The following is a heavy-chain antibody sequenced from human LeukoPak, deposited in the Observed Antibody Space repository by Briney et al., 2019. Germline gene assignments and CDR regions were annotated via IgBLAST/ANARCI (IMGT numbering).Heavy chain of an antibody. CDR3: ARGPTRYYFDY. CDR2: IYYSGST. Sequence: KPSETLSLTCTVSGGSISGYYWSWIRQPPGKGLEWIGYIYYSGSTNYNPSLKSRVTISVDTSKNQFSLKLSSVTAADTAVYYCARGPTRYYFDYWGQGTLVTVSS. J-gene: IGHJ4*02. CDR1: GGSISGYY. V-gene: IGHV4-59*01.